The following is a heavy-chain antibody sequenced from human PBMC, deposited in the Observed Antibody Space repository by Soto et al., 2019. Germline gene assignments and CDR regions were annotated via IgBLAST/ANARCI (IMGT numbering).Heavy chain of an antibody. Sequence: GGSLRLSCAASGFTFRNFVMSWFRQAPGKGLEWVSAIRGSGGETFYADSVKGRFTISRDNSRNTLYLQMNSLRDEDTALYFCAQDRGWGVVSPSHDYWGRGTLVTVSS. D-gene: IGHD2-21*01. CDR2: IRGSGGET. V-gene: IGHV3-23*01. CDR1: GFTFRNFV. CDR3: AQDRGWGVVSPSHDY. J-gene: IGHJ4*02.